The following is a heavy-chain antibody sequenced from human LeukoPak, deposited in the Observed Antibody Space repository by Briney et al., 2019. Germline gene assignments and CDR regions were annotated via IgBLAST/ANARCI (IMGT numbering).Heavy chain of an antibody. V-gene: IGHV3-74*01. CDR2: INSDGSST. CDR3: ATDEAATGRLDY. J-gene: IGHJ4*02. D-gene: IGHD1-1*01. CDR1: GFNFRNYW. Sequence: GGSLRLSRAASGFNFRNYWMHWVRQAPGKGLVWVSRINSDGSSTSYADSVKGRFTISRDNAENTLYLQINSLRAEGTAVYYCATDEAATGRLDYWGQGTLVTDSS.